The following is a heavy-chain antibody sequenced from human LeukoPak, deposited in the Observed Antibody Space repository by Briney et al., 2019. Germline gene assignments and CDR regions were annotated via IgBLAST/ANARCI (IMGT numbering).Heavy chain of an antibody. V-gene: IGHV4-30-4*01. D-gene: IGHD3-10*01. CDR1: GGSISSGDYY. J-gene: IGHJ1*01. CDR2: SYYSGST. Sequence: SQTLSLTCTVSGGSISSGDYYWSWIRQTPGKGLEWSGYSYYSGSTYYNPSLKSRVTISVDTSKDQFSLMLSSVTAADTAVYYCARVGGQELLWFGESPGVYFQHWGQGTLVTVSS. CDR3: ARVGGQELLWFGESPGVYFQH.